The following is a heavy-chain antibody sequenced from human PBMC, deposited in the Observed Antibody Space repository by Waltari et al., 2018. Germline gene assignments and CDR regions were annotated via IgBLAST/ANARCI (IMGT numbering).Heavy chain of an antibody. V-gene: IGHV4-39*02. J-gene: IGHJ5*02. Sequence: QVQESGPGLVKTSETLSLTCTVSGDSMRHTNYYWAWVRQSPERGLEWLGSVYYTGKTWYNPSLDSRVSLSVDSSKSLFSLRLRSLTAADTAVYFCTKSGNSYTNSNFFDPWGQGLLVTVSS. CDR1: GDSMRHTNYY. CDR2: VYYTGKT. CDR3: TKSGNSYTNSNFFDP. D-gene: IGHD6-25*01.